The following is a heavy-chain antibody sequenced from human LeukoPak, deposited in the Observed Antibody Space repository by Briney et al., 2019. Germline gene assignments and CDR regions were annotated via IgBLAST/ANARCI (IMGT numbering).Heavy chain of an antibody. CDR1: GFTFSSYG. CDR3: AKEYYDFWSGLPGSKYYYYYGMDV. J-gene: IGHJ6*02. D-gene: IGHD3-3*01. Sequence: GGSLRLSCAASGFTFSSYGMHWVRQAPGKGLEWVAVISYDGSNKYYADSVKGRFTISRDNSKNTLYLQMNSLRAEDTAVYYCAKEYYDFWSGLPGSKYYYYYGMDVWGQGTTVTVSS. CDR2: ISYDGSNK. V-gene: IGHV3-30*18.